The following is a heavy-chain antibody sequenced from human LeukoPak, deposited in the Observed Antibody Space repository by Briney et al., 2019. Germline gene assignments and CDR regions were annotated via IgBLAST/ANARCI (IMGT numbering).Heavy chain of an antibody. Sequence: PSETLSLTCTVSGYSISTGYYWDWIRQPPGKGLEWIGTFYHGGSTYYNPSLKSRVTISVDTSKNQFSLKLSSVTAADTAVYYCARDQGSDYYDSSGYRGDAFDIWGQGTMVTVSS. CDR2: FYHGGST. CDR3: ARDQGSDYYDSSGYRGDAFDI. CDR1: GYSISTGYY. V-gene: IGHV4-38-2*02. D-gene: IGHD3-22*01. J-gene: IGHJ3*02.